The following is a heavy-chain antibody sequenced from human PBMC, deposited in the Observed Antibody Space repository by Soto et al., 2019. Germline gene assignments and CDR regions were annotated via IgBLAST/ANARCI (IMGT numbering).Heavy chain of an antibody. CDR3: SREGITRVRGVIHDAFDI. V-gene: IGHV1-3*05. CDR1: GYTFTSYA. CDR2: INAGNGNT. D-gene: IGHD3-10*01. Sequence: QVQLVQSGAEEKKPGASVKVSCKASGYTFTSYAMHWVRQAPGQRLEWMGWINAGNGNTKYSQKFQGRVTITRDTXAXTXPMEMSSRRSEDTAVYYCSREGITRVRGVIHDAFDIWGQGTMVTVSS. J-gene: IGHJ3*02.